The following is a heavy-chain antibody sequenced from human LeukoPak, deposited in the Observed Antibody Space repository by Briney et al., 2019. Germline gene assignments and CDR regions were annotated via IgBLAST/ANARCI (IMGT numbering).Heavy chain of an antibody. CDR3: ARERFHGSGAPRYDY. D-gene: IGHD3-10*01. CDR1: GFIFSKYG. CDR2: INDKGVDK. J-gene: IGHJ4*02. Sequence: GGSLRLSCGASGFIFSKYGMHWVRQAPGKGLEWVAFINDKGVDKNYADSVKGRFTISRDNSKNSLYLQMNSLRTEDTAVYYCARERFHGSGAPRYDYWGQGTLVTVSS. V-gene: IGHV3-30*02.